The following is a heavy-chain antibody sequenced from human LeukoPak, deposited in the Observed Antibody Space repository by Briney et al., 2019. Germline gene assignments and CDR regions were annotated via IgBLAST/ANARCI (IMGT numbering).Heavy chain of an antibody. CDR1: GGSISGYY. CDR2: INHSGST. D-gene: IGHD3-22*01. J-gene: IGHJ4*02. CDR3: ARGKAGYYYDSSGYYVFFDYFDY. Sequence: SETLSLTCTVSGGSISGYYWSWIRQPPGKGLEWIGEINHSGSTNYNPSLKSRVTISVDTSKNQFSLKLSSVTAADTAVYYCARGKAGYYYDSSGYYVFFDYFDYWGQGTLVTVSS. V-gene: IGHV4-34*01.